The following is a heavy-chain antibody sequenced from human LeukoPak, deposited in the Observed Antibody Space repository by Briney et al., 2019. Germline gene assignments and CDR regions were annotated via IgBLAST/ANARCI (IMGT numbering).Heavy chain of an antibody. V-gene: IGHV1-2*04. J-gene: IGHJ3*02. CDR2: INPNSGGT. Sequence: GASVKVSCKASGYTFTGYYMHWVRQAPGQGLEWMGWINPNSGGTNYAQKFQGWVTMTRDTSISTAYMELSRLRSDDTAVYYCARDGGRGVITHAFDIWGQGTMVTVSS. CDR3: ARDGGRGVITHAFDI. D-gene: IGHD3-10*01. CDR1: GYTFTGYY.